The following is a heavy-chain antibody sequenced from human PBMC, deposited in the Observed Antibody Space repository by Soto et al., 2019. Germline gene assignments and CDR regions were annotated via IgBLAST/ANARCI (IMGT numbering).Heavy chain of an antibody. CDR1: GGSISRYY. CDR2: IYTGGST. CDR3: ARRRGSYFDY. V-gene: IGHV4-4*07. D-gene: IGHD3-10*01. Sequence: SETLSLTCTVSGGSISRYYWSWVRQPAGKGLEWIGRIYTGGSTNYNPSLKSRVTISVDTSKNQFSLKLSSVTAADTAVYYCARRRGSYFDYWGQGTPVTVSS. J-gene: IGHJ4*02.